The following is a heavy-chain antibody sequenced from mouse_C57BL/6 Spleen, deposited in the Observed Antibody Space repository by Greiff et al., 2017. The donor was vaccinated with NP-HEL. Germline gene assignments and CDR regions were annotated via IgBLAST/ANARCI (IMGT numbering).Heavy chain of an antibody. CDR3: ARGGGYDYGMDY. J-gene: IGHJ4*01. CDR2: IDPSDSYT. V-gene: IGHV1-50*01. CDR1: GYTFTSYW. Sequence: QVQLQQPGAELVKPGASVKLSCKASGYTFTSYWMQWVKQRPGQGLEWIGEIDPSDSYTNYNQKFKGKATLTVDTSSSTAYMQLSSLTSEDSAVYYCARGGGYDYGMDYWGQGTSVTVSS. D-gene: IGHD2-4*01.